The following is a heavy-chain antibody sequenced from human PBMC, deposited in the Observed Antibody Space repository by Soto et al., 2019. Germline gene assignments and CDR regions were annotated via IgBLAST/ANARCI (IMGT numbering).Heavy chain of an antibody. CDR2: IIPILGIA. CDR3: ARGAVVVVAATHYYYGMDV. CDR1: GGTFSSYT. Sequence: QVQLVQSGAEVKKPGSSVKVSCKASGGTFSSYTISWVRQAPGQGLEWMGRIIPILGIANYAQKFQGRVTITADKXXSXAXXELSSLRSEDTAVYYCARGAVVVVAATHYYYGMDVWGQGPTVTVSS. J-gene: IGHJ6*02. D-gene: IGHD2-15*01. V-gene: IGHV1-69*02.